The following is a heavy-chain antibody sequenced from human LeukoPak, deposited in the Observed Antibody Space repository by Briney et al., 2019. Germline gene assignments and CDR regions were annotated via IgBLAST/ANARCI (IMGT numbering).Heavy chain of an antibody. CDR2: INPSGGST. V-gene: IGHV1-46*01. J-gene: IGHJ1*01. Sequence: ASVKVSCKASGYTFTSYYMHWVRQAPGQGLEWMGIINPSGGSTSYAQRFQGRVTMTRDTSTSTVYMELSSLTSEDTAVYYCAREQSDITVVAQAYFQYWGQGTLVTVSS. CDR3: AREQSDITVVAQAYFQY. CDR1: GYTFTSYY. D-gene: IGHD6-19*01.